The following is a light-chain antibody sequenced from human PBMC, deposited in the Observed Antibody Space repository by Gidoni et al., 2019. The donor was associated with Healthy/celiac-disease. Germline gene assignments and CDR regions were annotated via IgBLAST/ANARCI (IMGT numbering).Light chain of an antibody. CDR2: QDS. CDR3: QEWDSSIVV. Sequence: ASISFSGGSLGDNYACVYQQKPCQSPVLVIYQDSKRPSGIPELFAVSTSCNTATLTISWTQAMDDADYYGQEWDSSIVVFGGVTKLTVL. J-gene: IGLJ2*01. V-gene: IGLV3-1*01. CDR1: SLGDNY.